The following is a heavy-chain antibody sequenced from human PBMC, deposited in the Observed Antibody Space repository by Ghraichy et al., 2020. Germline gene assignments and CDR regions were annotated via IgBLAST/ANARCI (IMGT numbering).Heavy chain of an antibody. D-gene: IGHD5-18*01. CDR2: INHSGST. CDR1: GGSFSGYY. Sequence: SETLSLTCAVYGGSFSGYYWSWIRQPPGKGLEWIGEINHSGSTNYNPSLKSRVTISVDTSKNQFSLKLSSVTAADTAVYYCPRGRAMGGLLIWGQGTLVTVSS. V-gene: IGHV4-34*01. J-gene: IGHJ4*02. CDR3: PRGRAMGGLLI.